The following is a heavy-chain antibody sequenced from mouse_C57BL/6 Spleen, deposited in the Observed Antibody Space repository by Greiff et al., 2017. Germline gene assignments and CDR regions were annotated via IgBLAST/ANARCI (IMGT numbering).Heavy chain of an antibody. D-gene: IGHD1-1*01. CDR2: IYPGDGDT. CDR1: GYAFRSYW. CDR3: ARKDYGSSPFAY. J-gene: IGHJ3*01. V-gene: IGHV1-80*01. Sequence: QVQLQQSGAELVKPGASVKISCKASGYAFRSYWMNWVKQRPGKGLEWIGQIYPGDGDTNYNGKFKGKATLTADKSSSTAYMQLSSLTSEDSAVYFCARKDYGSSPFAYWGQGTLVTVSA.